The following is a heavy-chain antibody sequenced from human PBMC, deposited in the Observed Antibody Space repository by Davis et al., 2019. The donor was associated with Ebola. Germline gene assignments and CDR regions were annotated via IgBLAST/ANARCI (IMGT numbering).Heavy chain of an antibody. CDR3: VRGWGRSGLDV. CDR1: GDSVSTAG. J-gene: IGHJ6*02. Sequence: HSQTLSLTCAISGDSVSTAGWHWIRQSPSRGLEWLGRTYYKSKWYNDYAASVKSRITINPDTSKNQFTLQLNSVTPEDTAVYYCVRGWGRSGLDVWGQGTTVTVSS. V-gene: IGHV6-1*01. D-gene: IGHD3-16*01. CDR2: TYYKSKWYN.